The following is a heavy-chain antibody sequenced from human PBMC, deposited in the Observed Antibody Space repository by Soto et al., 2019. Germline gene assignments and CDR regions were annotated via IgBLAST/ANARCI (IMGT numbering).Heavy chain of an antibody. CDR1: GFTFSSYG. V-gene: IGHV3-30*18. CDR2: ISYDGSNK. Sequence: PGGSLRLSCAASGFTFSSYGMHWVRQAPGKGLEWVAVISYDGSNKYYADSVKGRFTISRDNSKNTLYLQMNSLRAEDTAVYYCAKERTPTVTPGLNWFDPWGQGTLVTVSS. D-gene: IGHD4-17*01. CDR3: AKERTPTVTPGLNWFDP. J-gene: IGHJ5*02.